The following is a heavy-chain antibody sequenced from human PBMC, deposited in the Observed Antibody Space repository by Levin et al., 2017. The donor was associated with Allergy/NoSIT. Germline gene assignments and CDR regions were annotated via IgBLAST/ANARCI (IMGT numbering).Heavy chain of an antibody. CDR3: ASRTTVTTRGALDS. V-gene: IGHV3-53*01. CDR2: IYSGGAT. CDR1: GFTVSRDY. Sequence: QAGGSLRLSCAASGFTVSRDYMNWVRQAPGKGLEWVSLIYSGGATYYADSVKGRFTVSRDTSKNTLYLQMNSLRAEDTAVYYCASRTTVTTRGALDSWGQGTMVTVSS. J-gene: IGHJ3*02. D-gene: IGHD4-17*01.